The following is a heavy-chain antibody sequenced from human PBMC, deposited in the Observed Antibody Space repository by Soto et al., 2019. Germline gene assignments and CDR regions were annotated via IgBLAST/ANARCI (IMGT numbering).Heavy chain of an antibody. V-gene: IGHV6-1*01. CDR2: TYFRSKWYT. D-gene: IGHD6-19*01. CDR3: GRESMAGWVDF. CDR1: GDSVSSNSAV. J-gene: IGHJ4*02. Sequence: PSQTLSLTCAISGDSVSSNSAVWNWLRQSPSRGLEWLGRTYFRSKWYTDYAVSVKSRITINPDTSKNQFSLQLSSVTPEDTAVYYCGRESMAGWVDFWGQGALVTV.